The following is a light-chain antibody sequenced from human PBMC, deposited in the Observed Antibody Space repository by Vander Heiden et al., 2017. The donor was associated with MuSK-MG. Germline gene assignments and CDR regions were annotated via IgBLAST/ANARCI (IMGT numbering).Light chain of an antibody. CDR1: QSISSY. CDR2: AAS. J-gene: IGKJ2*01. Sequence: DIQMTQSPSPLSASVGDRVTVTCRASQSISSYLNWYQQKPGKAPKLLIYAASSLQSGVPSRFSGSGSGTDFTRTSSSLQPEDFANYYCQQSYSTPGTFGQGTKLESK. V-gene: IGKV1-39*01. CDR3: QQSYSTPGT.